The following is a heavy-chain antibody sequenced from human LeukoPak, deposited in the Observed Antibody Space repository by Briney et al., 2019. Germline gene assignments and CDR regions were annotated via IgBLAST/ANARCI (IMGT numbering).Heavy chain of an antibody. J-gene: IGHJ3*02. CDR2: INHSGST. CDR1: GGSISSSSYY. Sequence: KPSETLSHTCTVSGGSISSSSYYWGWIRQPPGKGLEWIGEINHSGSTNYNPSLKSRVTISVDTSKNQFSLKLSSVTAADTAVYYCARDGIVGAIDAFDIWGQGTMVTVSS. CDR3: ARDGIVGAIDAFDI. V-gene: IGHV4-39*07. D-gene: IGHD1-26*01.